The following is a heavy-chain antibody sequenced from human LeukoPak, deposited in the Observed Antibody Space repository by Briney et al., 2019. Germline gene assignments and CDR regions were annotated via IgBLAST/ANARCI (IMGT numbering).Heavy chain of an antibody. CDR3: ASNYYGSGSLDY. V-gene: IGHV4-59*08. D-gene: IGHD3-10*01. CDR1: GGSISSYY. CDR2: IYYSGST. Sequence: SETLSLTCTVSGGSISSYYWSWIRQPPGKGLEWIGYIYYSGSTNYNPSLKSRVTISVDTSKNQFSLKVSSVTAADTAVYYCASNYYGSGSLDYWGQGNLVTVSS. J-gene: IGHJ4*02.